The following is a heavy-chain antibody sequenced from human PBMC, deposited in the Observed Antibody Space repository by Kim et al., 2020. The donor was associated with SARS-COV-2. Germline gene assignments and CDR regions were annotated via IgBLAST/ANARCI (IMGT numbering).Heavy chain of an antibody. V-gene: IGHV3-23*01. J-gene: IGHJ4*02. CDR3: AKKPYDILTGWAVLDY. D-gene: IGHD3-9*01. Sequence: SVKGRFTISRNNSKNTLYLQMNSLRAEDTAVYYCAKKPYDILTGWAVLDYWGQGTLVTVSS.